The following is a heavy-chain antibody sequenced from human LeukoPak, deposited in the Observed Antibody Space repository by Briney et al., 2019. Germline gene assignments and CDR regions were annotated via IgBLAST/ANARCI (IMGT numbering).Heavy chain of an antibody. V-gene: IGHV3-7*01. CDR1: GFTFSSYN. D-gene: IGHD6-13*01. CDR2: IKQDGSDK. CDR3: ARGGQQRLLY. J-gene: IGHJ4*02. Sequence: GGSLRLSCAASGFTFSSYNMNWVRQAPGKGLEWVANIKQDGSDKHYVDSVKGRFTISRDNAKNSLYLQMNSLRAEDTAVYYCARGGQQRLLYWGQGTLVTVSS.